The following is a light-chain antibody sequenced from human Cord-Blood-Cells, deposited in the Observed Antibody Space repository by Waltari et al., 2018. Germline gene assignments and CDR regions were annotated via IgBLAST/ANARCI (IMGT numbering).Light chain of an antibody. CDR3: CSYAGSYTLV. J-gene: IGLJ3*02. CDR1: SSDVGGYNY. Sequence: QSALTQPRSVSGSPGQSVTISCTGTSSDVGGYNYVPCYQQHPGKAPKLMIYDVSKRPSGVPDRFSGSKSGNTASLTISGLQAEDEADYYCCSYAGSYTLVFGGGTKLTVL. CDR2: DVS. V-gene: IGLV2-11*01.